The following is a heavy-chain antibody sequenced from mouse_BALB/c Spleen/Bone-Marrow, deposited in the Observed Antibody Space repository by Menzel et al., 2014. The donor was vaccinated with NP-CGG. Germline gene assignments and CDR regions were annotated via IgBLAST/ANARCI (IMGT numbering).Heavy chain of an antibody. CDR3: AYGNYGYAMDY. Sequence: QVQLKQSGAELARPGASVKMSCKASGYTFTSYTMHWVKQRPGQGLEWMGYINPSSGYTNYNQKFKDKATLTADKSSSTAYMQLSSLTSEDSAVYYCAYGNYGYAMDYWGQGTSVTVSS. CDR2: INPSSGYT. D-gene: IGHD2-10*02. CDR1: GYTFTSYT. V-gene: IGHV1-4*01. J-gene: IGHJ4*01.